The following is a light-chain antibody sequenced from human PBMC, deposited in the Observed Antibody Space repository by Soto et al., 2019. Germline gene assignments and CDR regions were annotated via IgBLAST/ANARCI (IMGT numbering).Light chain of an antibody. Sequence: QSVLTQPPSVSAAPGQKVTISCSGSKSNIGNNYVSWYQHLPGTAPKLRIYDNSKRPTGIPDRFSGSKSGTSATLGITGLQTGDEADYYCGAWDDSLSAVFGGGTKLTVL. CDR2: DNS. J-gene: IGLJ2*01. CDR1: KSNIGNNY. V-gene: IGLV1-51*01. CDR3: GAWDDSLSAV.